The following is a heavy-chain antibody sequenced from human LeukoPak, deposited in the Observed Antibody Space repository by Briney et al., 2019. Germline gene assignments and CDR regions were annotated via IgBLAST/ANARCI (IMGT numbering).Heavy chain of an antibody. Sequence: ASVKVSCKASGGTFSSYAISWVRQAPGQGLEWMGRIIPIFGTANYAQKFQGRVTITTDESTSTAYMELSSLRSEDTAAYYCARSNYYDKQGGDAFDIWGQGTMVTVSS. D-gene: IGHD3-22*01. CDR3: ARSNYYDKQGGDAFDI. V-gene: IGHV1-69*05. CDR2: IIPIFGTA. CDR1: GGTFSSYA. J-gene: IGHJ3*02.